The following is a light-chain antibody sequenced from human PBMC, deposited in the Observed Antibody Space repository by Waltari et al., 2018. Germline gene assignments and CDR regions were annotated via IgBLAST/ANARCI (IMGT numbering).Light chain of an antibody. Sequence: DIQMTQSPSSLSASVGDRVTITCRAGQKINGYLNWYQHKPGKAPKLLIYGASNLQTGVPSRFSGSESGTDFTLTINSLQHEDFATYFCQQTYSTPGITFGQGTRLEI. CDR3: QQTYSTPGIT. J-gene: IGKJ5*01. CDR2: GAS. CDR1: QKINGY. V-gene: IGKV1-39*01.